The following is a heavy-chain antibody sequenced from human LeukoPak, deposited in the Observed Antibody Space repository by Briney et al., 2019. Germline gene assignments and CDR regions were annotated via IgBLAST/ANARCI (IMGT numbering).Heavy chain of an antibody. Sequence: SETLSLTCTVSGGSISSGDYYWSWIRQPPGKGLEWIGYIYYSGSTYYNPPLKSRVTISVDTSKNQFSLKLSSVTAADTAVYYCARVVYYGSGSPRVSYYFDYWGQGTLVTVSS. J-gene: IGHJ4*02. CDR1: GGSISSGDYY. V-gene: IGHV4-30-4*01. D-gene: IGHD3-10*01. CDR3: ARVVYYGSGSPRVSYYFDY. CDR2: IYYSGST.